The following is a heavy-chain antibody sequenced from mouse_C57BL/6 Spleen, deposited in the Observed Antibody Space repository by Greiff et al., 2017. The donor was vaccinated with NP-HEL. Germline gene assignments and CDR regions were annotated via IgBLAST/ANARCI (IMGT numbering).Heavy chain of an antibody. CDR3: ARDYGSSYGYFDG. CDR2: INPYNGGT. Sequence: EVQVVEPGPVLVKPGASVKMSCKASGYTFTDYYMNWVKQSHGQSLEWIGVINPYNGGTSYNQKFKGKATLTVDKSSSTAYMQLNSLTSEDSAVYYCARDYGSSYGYFDGWGTGTTVTVSS. D-gene: IGHD1-1*01. V-gene: IGHV1-19*01. J-gene: IGHJ1*03. CDR1: GYTFTDYY.